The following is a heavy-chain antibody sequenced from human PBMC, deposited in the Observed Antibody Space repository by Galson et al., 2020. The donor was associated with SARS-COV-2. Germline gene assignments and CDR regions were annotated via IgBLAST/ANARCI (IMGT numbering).Heavy chain of an antibody. CDR3: ARHVREVHLGELSINYYYYYYMDV. D-gene: IGHD3-16*02. J-gene: IGHJ6*03. CDR1: GGSISSSSYY. CDR2: IYYSGST. V-gene: IGHV4-39*01. Sequence: SETLSLTCTVSGGSISSSSYYWGWIRQPPGQGLEWIGSIYYSGSTYYNPSPKSRVTISVDTSKNQFSLKLSSVTAADTAVYYCARHVREVHLGELSINYYYYYYMDVWGKGTTVTVSS.